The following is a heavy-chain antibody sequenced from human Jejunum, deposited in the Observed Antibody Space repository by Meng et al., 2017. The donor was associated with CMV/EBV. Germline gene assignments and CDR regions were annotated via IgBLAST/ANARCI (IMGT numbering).Heavy chain of an antibody. CDR1: TFNSYA. CDR3: AKESGQYQMLSYYGLDV. Sequence: TFNSYAMTGVRQAPGKGLEWVSVISRSGGDTNYADSVKGRFTISRDNSKNTLYLEMSSLRAEDTAIYYCAKESGQYQMLSYYGLDVWGQGTTVTV. D-gene: IGHD2-2*01. V-gene: IGHV3-23*01. J-gene: IGHJ6*02. CDR2: ISRSGGDT.